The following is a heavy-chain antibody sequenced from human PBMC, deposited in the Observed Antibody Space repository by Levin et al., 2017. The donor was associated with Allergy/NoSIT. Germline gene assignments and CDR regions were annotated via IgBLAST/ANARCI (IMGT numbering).Heavy chain of an antibody. J-gene: IGHJ6*02. Sequence: SLKISCAASGFTFDDYAMHWVRQAPGKGLEWVSGISWNSGSIGYADSVKGRFTISRDNAKNSLYLQMNSLRAEDTALYYCAKDTGSSWYYGMDVWGQGTTVTVSS. CDR3: AKDTGSSWYYGMDV. V-gene: IGHV3-9*01. D-gene: IGHD6-13*01. CDR2: ISWNSGSI. CDR1: GFTFDDYA.